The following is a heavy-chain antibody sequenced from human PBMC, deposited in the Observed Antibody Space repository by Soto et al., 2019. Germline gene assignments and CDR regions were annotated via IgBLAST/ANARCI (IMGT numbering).Heavy chain of an antibody. V-gene: IGHV6-1*01. CDR3: ARGWGYYDFWSGLTNWFDP. Sequence: PSQTLSLTCAISGDSVSSNSAAWNWIRQSPSRGLEWLGRTYYRSKWHNDYAVSVKSRITINPDTSKNQFSLQLNSVTPEDTAVYYCARGWGYYDFWSGLTNWFDPWGQGTLVTVSS. CDR2: TYYRSKWHN. CDR1: GDSVSSNSAA. D-gene: IGHD3-3*01. J-gene: IGHJ5*02.